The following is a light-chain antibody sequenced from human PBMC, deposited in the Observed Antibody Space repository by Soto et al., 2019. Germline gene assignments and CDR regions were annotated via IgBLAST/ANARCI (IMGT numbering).Light chain of an antibody. J-gene: IGKJ4*01. CDR3: QQYISYPLT. Sequence: DIQMTQSPSTLSASVGDRVTITCRASQSLSSWLVWYQQKPGKVPKLLIYSASSLQSGVPSRFSGSESGTEFTLTISSLQPDDFATYYCQQYISYPLTFGGGTKVEIK. V-gene: IGKV1-5*03. CDR2: SAS. CDR1: QSLSSW.